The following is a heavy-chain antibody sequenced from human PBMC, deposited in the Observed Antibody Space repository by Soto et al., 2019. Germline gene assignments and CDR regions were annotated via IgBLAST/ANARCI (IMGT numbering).Heavy chain of an antibody. V-gene: IGHV4-39*01. D-gene: IGHD1-26*01. CDR3: ARGDRGAFDL. CDR1: GDSITSNSYF. J-gene: IGHJ3*01. CDR2: IYYSGTT. Sequence: PSETLSLTCTVSGDSITSNSYFWAWIRQPPGKGLEWIGSIYYSGTTYYNPSLKSRVTISVDRSKNQFSLKLSSVTAADTAVYYCARGDRGAFDLWGQGTVVTVSS.